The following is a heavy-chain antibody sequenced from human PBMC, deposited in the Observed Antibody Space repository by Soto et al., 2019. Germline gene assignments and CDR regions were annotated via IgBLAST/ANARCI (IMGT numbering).Heavy chain of an antibody. CDR1: GFTFSSYA. D-gene: IGHD3-10*01. CDR2: NGASGVTT. CDR3: ARGGGSSAARY. J-gene: IGHJ4*02. Sequence: EVQLLESGGGLVQPGGSLRLSCAASGFTFSSYAMSWVRQAPGSGLEWVSNNGASGVTTYYAGSVKGRFTISRDISKNLLYLQMESLGAEDTAVYYCARGGGSSAARYWGQGTLVTVSS. V-gene: IGHV3-23*01.